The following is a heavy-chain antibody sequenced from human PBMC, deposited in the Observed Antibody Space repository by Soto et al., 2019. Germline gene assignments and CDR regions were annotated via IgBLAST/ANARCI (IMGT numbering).Heavy chain of an antibody. V-gene: IGHV4-59*01. CDR2: ISHSESS. J-gene: IGHJ3*02. D-gene: IGHD6-13*01. CDR3: AKDRGRHSSGWFLAAFEI. CDR1: GGSISGYY. Sequence: QVQLQESGPGLVKPSETLSLTCTVSGGSISGYYWSWIRQSPGKGLEWIGDISHSESSNYNPYLKRRVTISVYTSNNPFFLKLTSVTVGDTAVYYCAKDRGRHSSGWFLAAFEIWGQGTVVTVSS.